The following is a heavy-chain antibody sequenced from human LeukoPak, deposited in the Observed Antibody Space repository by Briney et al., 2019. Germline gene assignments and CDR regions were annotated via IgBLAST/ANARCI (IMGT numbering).Heavy chain of an antibody. D-gene: IGHD6-13*01. V-gene: IGHV3-53*01. CDR2: IYPGGST. Sequence: PGGSLRLSCAASGFTVSSNYMSWVRQAPGKGLEWVSVIYPGGSTYYADSVKGRFTISRDNSKNTLYLQMNSLRVEDTAVYYCTGRGLYSSSWWAFDVWGQGTVVTVSS. J-gene: IGHJ3*01. CDR1: GFTVSSNY. CDR3: TGRGLYSSSWWAFDV.